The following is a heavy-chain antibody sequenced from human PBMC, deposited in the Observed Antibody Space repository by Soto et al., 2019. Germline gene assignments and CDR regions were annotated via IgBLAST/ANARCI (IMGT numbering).Heavy chain of an antibody. Sequence: SGPTLVNPPQPLTLTCTFSGFSLSTSGVGVCWIRQPQGKALEWLALIYWNDDKRYSPSLKSRLTITKDTSKNQVVLTMTNMDPVDTATYYCAHRLRDSYGFDYYYGMDVWGQGT. CDR3: AHRLRDSYGFDYYYGMDV. V-gene: IGHV2-5*01. J-gene: IGHJ6*02. D-gene: IGHD5-18*01. CDR2: IYWNDDK. CDR1: GFSLSTSGVG.